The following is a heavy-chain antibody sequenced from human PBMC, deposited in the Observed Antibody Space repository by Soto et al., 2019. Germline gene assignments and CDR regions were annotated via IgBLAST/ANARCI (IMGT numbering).Heavy chain of an antibody. D-gene: IGHD3-10*01. CDR2: TIPIFGTA. Sequence: GASVKVSCKASGGTFSSYAISWVRQAPGQGLEWMGGTIPIFGTANYAQKFQGRVTITADESTSTAYMELSSLRSEDTAVYYCVAYGSGRYSGYWGQGTLVTVSS. J-gene: IGHJ4*02. CDR1: GGTFSSYA. CDR3: VAYGSGRYSGY. V-gene: IGHV1-69*13.